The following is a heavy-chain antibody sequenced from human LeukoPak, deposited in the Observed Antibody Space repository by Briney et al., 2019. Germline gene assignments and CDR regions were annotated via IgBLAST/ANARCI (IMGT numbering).Heavy chain of an antibody. Sequence: GGSLTLSCAASGFTVSSNYMSWVRQAPGKGLEWVSVLYAGGSTYYADSVKGRFTISRDSSQNTLYLQVNSLTVEDTALYYCASCDSRYYFDYWGQGTLVTVSS. D-gene: IGHD2/OR15-2a*01. CDR2: LYAGGST. CDR1: GFTVSSNY. V-gene: IGHV3-53*01. CDR3: ASCDSRYYFDY. J-gene: IGHJ4*02.